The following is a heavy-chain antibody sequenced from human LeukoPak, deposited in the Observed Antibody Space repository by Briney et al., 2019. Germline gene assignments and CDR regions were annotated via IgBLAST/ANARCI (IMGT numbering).Heavy chain of an antibody. CDR2: IYTSGST. J-gene: IGHJ4*02. Sequence: SETLSLTCTVSGGSISSYYWSWIRQPAGKGLEWIGRIYTSGSTNYNPSLKSRVTMSADTSKNQFSLKLSSVTAADTAVYYCARDRPCSGGSCYDYWGQGTLVTVSS. CDR1: GGSISSYY. D-gene: IGHD2-15*01. V-gene: IGHV4-4*07. CDR3: ARDRPCSGGSCYDY.